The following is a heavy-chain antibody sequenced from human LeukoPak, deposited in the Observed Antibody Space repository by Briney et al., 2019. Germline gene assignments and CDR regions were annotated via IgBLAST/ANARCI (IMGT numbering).Heavy chain of an antibody. CDR3: ARGLLRATDAFDI. D-gene: IGHD2-21*01. CDR2: IYYSGST. J-gene: IGHJ3*02. CDR1: GASIRSHY. Sequence: PSETLSLTCTVSGASIRSHYWSWIRQPPGKGLEWIGYIYYSGSTNYNPSLKSRVTISVDTSKNQFSLKLSSVTAADTAVYYCARGLLRATDAFDIWGQGTMVTVSS. V-gene: IGHV4-59*11.